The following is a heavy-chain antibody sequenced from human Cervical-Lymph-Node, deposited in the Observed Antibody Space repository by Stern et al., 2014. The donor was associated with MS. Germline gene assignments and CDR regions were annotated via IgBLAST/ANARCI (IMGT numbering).Heavy chain of an antibody. J-gene: IGHJ5*02. CDR2: IFPVFGPP. CDR1: GGTFSKFP. D-gene: IGHD6-13*01. CDR3: ALSSETSDRWYSLGYDL. Sequence: MQLVESGAAVTKPGSSVKVSCKASGGTFSKFPSSWVRQAPGQGLEWMGGIFPVFGPPTYAQEFRCRVTITADVSTSTVYMELSSLRSDDTAVYYCALSSETSDRWYSLGYDLWGQGTLVTVSS. V-gene: IGHV1-69*01.